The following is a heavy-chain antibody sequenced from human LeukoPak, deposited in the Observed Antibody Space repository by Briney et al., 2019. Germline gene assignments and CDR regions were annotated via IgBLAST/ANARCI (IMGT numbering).Heavy chain of an antibody. V-gene: IGHV3-30*18. CDR2: ISYDGSNK. Sequence: GGSLRLSCAASGFTFSCYGMHWVRQAPGKGLEWVAVISYDGSNKYYADSVKGRFTISRDNSKNTLYLQMNSLRAEDTAVYYCAKDLVLRYFDWAFDYWGQGTLVTVSS. J-gene: IGHJ4*02. CDR1: GFTFSCYG. D-gene: IGHD3-9*01. CDR3: AKDLVLRYFDWAFDY.